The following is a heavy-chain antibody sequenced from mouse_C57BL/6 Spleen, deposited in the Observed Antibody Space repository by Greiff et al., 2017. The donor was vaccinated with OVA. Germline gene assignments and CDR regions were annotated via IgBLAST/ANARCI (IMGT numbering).Heavy chain of an antibody. CDR3: TRYGNYYAMDY. CDR2: IDPEDGDT. Sequence: VQLQQSGAELVRPGASVKLSCTASGFNIKDYYMHWVKQRPEQGLEWIGRIDPEDGDTEYAPKFQGKATMTADTSSNTAYLQLSSLTSEATAVYYCTRYGNYYAMDYWGQGTSVTVSS. CDR1: GFNIKDYY. D-gene: IGHD2-1*01. J-gene: IGHJ4*01. V-gene: IGHV14-1*01.